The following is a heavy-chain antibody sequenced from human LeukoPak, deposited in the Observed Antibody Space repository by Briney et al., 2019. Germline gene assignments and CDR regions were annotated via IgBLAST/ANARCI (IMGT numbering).Heavy chain of an antibody. CDR2: SNAGNGNT. Sequence: ASVKVSCKASGYTFTSYAMHWVRQAPGQRLEWMGWSNAGNGNTKYSQEFQGRVTITRDMSTSTAYMELSSLRSEDTAVYYCAAARGYCSSTSCPPEGDAFDIWGQGTMVTVSS. CDR1: GYTFTSYA. J-gene: IGHJ3*02. V-gene: IGHV1-3*02. CDR3: AAARGYCSSTSCPPEGDAFDI. D-gene: IGHD2-2*01.